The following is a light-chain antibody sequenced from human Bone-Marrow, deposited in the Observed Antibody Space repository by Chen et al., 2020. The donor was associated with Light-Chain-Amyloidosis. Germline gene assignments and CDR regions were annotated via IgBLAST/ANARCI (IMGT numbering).Light chain of an antibody. CDR3: QVWERSSDRPV. CDR1: NIGSTS. Sequence: SYVLTQPSSVSVAPGQTATIACGGNNIGSTSVHWYQQTPGQAPLLVVYDDSDRPSGIPERLSGSNAGNPATLTISRVEAGDEADDYCQVWERSSDRPVFGGGTKLTVL. CDR2: DDS. J-gene: IGLJ3*02. V-gene: IGLV3-21*02.